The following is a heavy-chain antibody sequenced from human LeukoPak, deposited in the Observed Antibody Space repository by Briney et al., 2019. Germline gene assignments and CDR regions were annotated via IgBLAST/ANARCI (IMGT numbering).Heavy chain of an antibody. D-gene: IGHD2-2*01. Sequence: SVKVSCKASGGTFSSYAISWVRQAPGQGLEWMGGIIPIFGTANYAQKFQGRVTITTDESTSTAYTELSSLRSEDTAVYYCAIGYCSSTSCPKGYYYYYYMDVWGKGTTVTVSS. CDR2: IIPIFGTA. V-gene: IGHV1-69*05. CDR3: AIGYCSSTSCPKGYYYYYYMDV. CDR1: GGTFSSYA. J-gene: IGHJ6*03.